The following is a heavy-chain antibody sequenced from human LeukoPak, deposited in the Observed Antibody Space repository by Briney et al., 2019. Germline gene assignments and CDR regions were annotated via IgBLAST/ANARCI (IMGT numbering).Heavy chain of an antibody. CDR2: ITGSGDST. Sequence: GGSLRLSCAASGFSFSSYAMSWVRQPPGKGLEWVSSITGSGDSTYYTDSVEGQFTISRDNSKNTLYLQMNSLRAEDTAVYYCVKGGSRWYYFDYWGQGTLVTVSS. CDR1: GFSFSSYA. D-gene: IGHD6-13*01. CDR3: VKGGSRWYYFDY. V-gene: IGHV3-23*01. J-gene: IGHJ4*02.